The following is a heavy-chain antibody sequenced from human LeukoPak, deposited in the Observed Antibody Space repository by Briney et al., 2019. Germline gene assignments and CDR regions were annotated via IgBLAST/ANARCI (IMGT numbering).Heavy chain of an antibody. CDR1: GGSFSGYY. D-gene: IGHD6-6*01. CDR2: INHSGST. V-gene: IGHV4-34*01. CDR3: ARVKGIAAGLHNNWFDP. Sequence: SETLSLTCAVYGGSFSGYYWSWIRQPPGKGLEWIGEINHSGSTNYNPSLKSRVTISVDTSKNQFSLKLSSVTAADTAVYYCARVKGIAAGLHNNWFDPWGQGTLVTVSS. J-gene: IGHJ5*02.